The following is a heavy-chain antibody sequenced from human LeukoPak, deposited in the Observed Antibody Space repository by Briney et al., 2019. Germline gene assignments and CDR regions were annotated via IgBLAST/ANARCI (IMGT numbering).Heavy chain of an antibody. V-gene: IGHV4-39*01. CDR1: GGSISSSSYY. CDR2: IYYSGST. J-gene: IGHJ4*02. CDR3: ARHSSGLPDY. D-gene: IGHD3-22*01. Sequence: SETLSLTCTVSGGSISSSSYYWGWIRQPPGKGLEWIGSIYYSGSTYYNPSLKSRVTISVDTSKSQFSLKLSSVTAADTAVYYCARHSSGLPDYWGQGTLVTVSS.